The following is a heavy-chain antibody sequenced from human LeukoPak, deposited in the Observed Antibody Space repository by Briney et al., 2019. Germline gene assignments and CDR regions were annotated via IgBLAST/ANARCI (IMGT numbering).Heavy chain of an antibody. D-gene: IGHD3-10*01. CDR3: AKDRLMVRGVTDY. V-gene: IGHV3-21*01. Sequence: PGGSLRLSCAASGFTFSSYSMNWVRQAPGKGLEWVSSISSSSSYIYYADSVKGRFTISRDNSKNTLYLQMNSLRAEDTAVYYCAKDRLMVRGVTDYWGQGTLVTVSS. CDR2: ISSSSSYI. CDR1: GFTFSSYS. J-gene: IGHJ4*02.